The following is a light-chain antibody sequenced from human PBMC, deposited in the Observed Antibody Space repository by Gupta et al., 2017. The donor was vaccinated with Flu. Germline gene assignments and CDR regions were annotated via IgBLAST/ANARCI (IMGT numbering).Light chain of an antibody. J-gene: IGKJ1*01. V-gene: IGKV3-20*01. Sequence: EDAAPSSRAAQRASSTYIAWYQQKPGQAPKLLIYGASSRGTGVPDRFSGSGFATDFTLTISRLEPEDFAVYYCQQYGSTPKTFGQGTKVEIK. CDR2: GAS. CDR1: QRASSTY. CDR3: QQYGSTPKT.